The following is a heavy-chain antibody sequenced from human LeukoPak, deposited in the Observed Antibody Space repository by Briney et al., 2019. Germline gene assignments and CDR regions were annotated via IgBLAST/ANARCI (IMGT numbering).Heavy chain of an antibody. D-gene: IGHD4-11*01. CDR1: GFIFSDYA. Sequence: GGSLRLSCATSGFIFSDYAINWVRQAPGKGLEWVSLISTSGTTHYADSVKGRFTVSRDNSKTTMFLQMNSLRVEDTALYYCARGARLQPMGEFWGQGTLVTVSS. V-gene: IGHV3-23*01. J-gene: IGHJ4*02. CDR2: ISTSGTT. CDR3: ARGARLQPMGEF.